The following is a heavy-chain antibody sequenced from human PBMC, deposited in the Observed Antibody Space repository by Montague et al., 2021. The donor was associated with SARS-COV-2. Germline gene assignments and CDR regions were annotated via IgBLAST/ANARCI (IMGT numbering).Heavy chain of an antibody. CDR1: RFTFSDFW. V-gene: IGHV4-34*01. J-gene: IGHJ4*02. CDR2: ISHSGST. CDR3: ARGSTVTHY. D-gene: IGHD4-17*01. Sequence: LSLSLSASRFTFSDFWMNWVRQPPGKGLEWIGEISHSGSTNYNPSLKSRVTISVDTSKNQFSLKLSSVTAADTAVYYCARGSTVTHYWGQGTLVTVSS.